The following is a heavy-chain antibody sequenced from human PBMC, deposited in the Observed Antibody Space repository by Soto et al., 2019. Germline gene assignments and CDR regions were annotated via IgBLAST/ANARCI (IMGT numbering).Heavy chain of an antibody. Sequence: ASVKVSCKASGSTFTDYYMYWVRQAPGQGLEWIGWITTDKGKTTYAQKFQGRVTMTTDTSTSTAYMELRSLRSDDTAMYYCARERTVAGNDYWGQGTLVTVSS. CDR2: ITTDKGKT. CDR1: GSTFTDYY. D-gene: IGHD6-19*01. CDR3: ARERTVAGNDY. V-gene: IGHV1-18*01. J-gene: IGHJ4*02.